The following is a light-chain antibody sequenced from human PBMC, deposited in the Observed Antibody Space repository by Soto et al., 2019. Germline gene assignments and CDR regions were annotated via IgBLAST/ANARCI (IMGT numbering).Light chain of an antibody. CDR3: SSYSSISTLEVL. CDR1: SSDVGDYNY. J-gene: IGLJ2*01. V-gene: IGLV2-14*01. Sequence: QAVLTQPASVSGSPGQSITISCTGTSSDVGDYNYVSWFQQHPGKAPKLMIYEVNNRPSGVSNRFSGSKSGNTASLTISGLQAEDEADYYCSSYSSISTLEVLFGGGTKVTVL. CDR2: EVN.